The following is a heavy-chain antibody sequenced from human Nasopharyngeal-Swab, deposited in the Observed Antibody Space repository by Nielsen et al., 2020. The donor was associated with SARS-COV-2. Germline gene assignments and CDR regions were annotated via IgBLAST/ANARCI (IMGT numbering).Heavy chain of an antibody. CDR1: GGSIISYY. V-gene: IGHV4-59*01. D-gene: IGHD3-10*01. Sequence: SDTLSLTCTVSGGSIISYYWSWIRQPPGKGLEWIGYIYYSGSTNYNPSLKSRVTISVDTSKNQFSLKLSSVTAADTAVYYCARDRGWYVDYWGQGTLVTVSS. J-gene: IGHJ4*02. CDR3: ARDRGWYVDY. CDR2: IYYSGST.